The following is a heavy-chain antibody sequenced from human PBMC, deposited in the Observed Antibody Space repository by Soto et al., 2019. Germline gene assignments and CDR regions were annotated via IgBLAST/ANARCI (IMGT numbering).Heavy chain of an antibody. D-gene: IGHD3-16*02. CDR3: EKDQDYGYVWGNYRSRAYLDY. CDR2: ISYDGNSK. V-gene: IGHV3-30*04. Sequence: QVQLVESGGGAVQPGRSLRISCATFGFTFSNYAMYWVRQAPGKGLEWVAVISYDGNSKDDGDSVKGRFTISRDDAKSTLYLQMSILRAEDTAVYYCEKDQDYGYVWGNYRSRAYLDYWGQGTLVTVSS. J-gene: IGHJ4*02. CDR1: GFTFSNYA.